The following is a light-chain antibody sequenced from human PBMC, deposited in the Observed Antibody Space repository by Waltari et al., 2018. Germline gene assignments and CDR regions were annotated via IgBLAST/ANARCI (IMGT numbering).Light chain of an antibody. CDR2: WAS. Sequence: DIAMTQSPDSLAVSLGERATINCKSTRSVFSTDNNKNYLTWYQQKPGQPPQLLISWASTRESGVPDRFIGSGSGTDFTLTISSLQAEDVAVYYCHQHYTTPWTFGQGTLVEL. CDR3: HQHYTTPWT. CDR1: RSVFSTDNNKNY. V-gene: IGKV4-1*01. J-gene: IGKJ1*01.